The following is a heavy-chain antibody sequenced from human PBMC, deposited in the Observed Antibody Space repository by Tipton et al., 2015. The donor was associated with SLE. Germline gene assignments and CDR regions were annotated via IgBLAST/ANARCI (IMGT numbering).Heavy chain of an antibody. D-gene: IGHD6-6*01. CDR3: ARGGSSNPSFDY. CDR2: ISSSGSTI. Sequence: SLRLSCAASGLNVSNNYMSWVRQAPGKGLEWVSYISSSGSTIYYADSVKGRFTISRDNAKNSLYLQMNSLRAEDTAVYYCARGGSSNPSFDYWGQGTLVTVSS. V-gene: IGHV3-11*04. J-gene: IGHJ4*02. CDR1: GLNVSNNY.